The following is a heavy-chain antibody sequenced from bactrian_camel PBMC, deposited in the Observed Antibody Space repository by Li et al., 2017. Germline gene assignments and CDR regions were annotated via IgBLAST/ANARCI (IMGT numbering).Heavy chain of an antibody. V-gene: IGHV3S53*01. CDR2: IDSDRSI. CDR1: TISFKNNC. D-gene: IGHD5*01. J-gene: IGHJ4*01. CDR3: AAEACLGWAPLSFRFFARPF. Sequence: HVQLVESGGGSVQAGGSLRLSCLVSTISFKNNCMAWFRQVPGKERERVARIDSDRSITYADSVTGRFTISRDNAQNTLYLQMNSLQPEDGDIYYCAAEACLGWAPLSFRFFARPFWGQGTQVTVS.